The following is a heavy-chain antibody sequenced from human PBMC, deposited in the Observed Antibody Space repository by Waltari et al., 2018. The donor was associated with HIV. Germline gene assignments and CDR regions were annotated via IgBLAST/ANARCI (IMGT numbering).Heavy chain of an antibody. CDR1: GYTFTSYD. CDR3: ARVPYCTNGVCRHFDL. Sequence: QVQLVQSGAEVKKPGASVKVSCKASGYTFTSYDINWVRQATGQGLEWMGWMNPNSGNTGYAQKFQGRVTMTRNTSISTAYMELSSLRSEDTAVYYCARVPYCTNGVCRHFDLWGRGTLVTVSS. V-gene: IGHV1-8*01. CDR2: MNPNSGNT. J-gene: IGHJ2*01. D-gene: IGHD2-8*01.